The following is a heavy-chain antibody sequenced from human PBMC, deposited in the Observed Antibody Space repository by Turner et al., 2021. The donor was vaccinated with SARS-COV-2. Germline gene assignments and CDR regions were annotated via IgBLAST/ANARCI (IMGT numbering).Heavy chain of an antibody. J-gene: IGHJ6*02. Sequence: QVQLRQWGPGLLKPSETLSLACAVDGRSFSGYYWSWLRQPPGKGLEWSREINHSGSTIYNLSLKSRVTISVDTSRNQFSPKLSSVTDADTAVYYCARGIKGMFMSGSYYYDGMDVWGQGTTVTVSS. CDR3: ARGIKGMFMSGSYYYDGMDV. D-gene: IGHD1-26*01. CDR1: GRSFSGYY. V-gene: IGHV4-34*01. CDR2: INHSGST.